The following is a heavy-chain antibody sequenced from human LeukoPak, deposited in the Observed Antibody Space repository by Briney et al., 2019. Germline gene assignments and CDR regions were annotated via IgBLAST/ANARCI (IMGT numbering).Heavy chain of an antibody. V-gene: IGHV4-34*01. CDR2: GGDRGGT. Sequence: PSETLSLTCAVYGGSFSGYYWSWIRQSPGKGLEWIGEGGDRGGTKYSPSLKSRVTISADTSKNQFSLNLNSVTAADTAVYYCAKNGQTGFSFDPWGQGTLVTVSS. CDR1: GGSFSGYY. D-gene: IGHD1-1*01. J-gene: IGHJ5*02. CDR3: AKNGQTGFSFDP.